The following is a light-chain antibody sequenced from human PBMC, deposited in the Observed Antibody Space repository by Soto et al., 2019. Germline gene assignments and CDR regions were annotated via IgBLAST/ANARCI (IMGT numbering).Light chain of an antibody. Sequence: DIQMTQSPSTLSASVGDRVTITCRASQSISSWLAWYQQKPGKAPKLLIYDASSLESGVPSRFSGSGSGTEFTLTIISLQPDDFANYYCQQYNSYSPWTLGQGTKVDIK. V-gene: IGKV1-5*01. CDR1: QSISSW. CDR2: DAS. J-gene: IGKJ1*01. CDR3: QQYNSYSPWT.